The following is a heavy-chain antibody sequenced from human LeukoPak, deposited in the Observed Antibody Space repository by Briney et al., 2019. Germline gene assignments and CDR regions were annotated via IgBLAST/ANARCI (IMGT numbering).Heavy chain of an antibody. V-gene: IGHV4-34*01. CDR3: VRHNYFGSGSSYKGFYDY. D-gene: IGHD3-10*01. Sequence: SETLSLTCAVYGGSFSGYYWRWIRQPPGKGLEWIGEINHGGSTNYKPSLKSRVTISLDTSKNQFSLKLNSVTAADTAVYYCVRHNYFGSGSSYKGFYDYWGQGTLVTVSS. CDR2: INHGGST. J-gene: IGHJ4*02. CDR1: GGSFSGYY.